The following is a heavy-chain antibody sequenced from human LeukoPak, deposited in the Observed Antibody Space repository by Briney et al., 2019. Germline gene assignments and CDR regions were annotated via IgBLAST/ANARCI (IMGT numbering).Heavy chain of an antibody. V-gene: IGHV3-48*03. CDR3: ARDTAGEMATNDRGFYCDY. D-gene: IGHD5-24*01. J-gene: IGHJ4*02. Sequence: GGSLRLSCAASGFTFSSYEMNWVRQAPGKGLEWVSYISSSGSTIYYADSVKGRFTISRDNAKNSLYLQMNSLRAEDTAVYYCARDTAGEMATNDRGFYCDYWGQGTLVTVSS. CDR1: GFTFSSYE. CDR2: ISSSGSTI.